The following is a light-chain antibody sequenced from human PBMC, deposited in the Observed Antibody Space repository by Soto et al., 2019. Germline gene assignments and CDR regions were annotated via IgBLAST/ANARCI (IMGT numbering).Light chain of an antibody. CDR1: QSVRSD. J-gene: IGKJ3*01. Sequence: EIVMTQSPATLSGSPRERATLSCRASQSVRSDLAWYQEKPGQAPRLLIYGASTRATGVPARFSGSGSGTEFTLTISSLQSEDFALYYCQQYNSWPSHIPFGPVTKVDIK. V-gene: IGKV3-15*01. CDR2: GAS. CDR3: QQYNSWPSHIP.